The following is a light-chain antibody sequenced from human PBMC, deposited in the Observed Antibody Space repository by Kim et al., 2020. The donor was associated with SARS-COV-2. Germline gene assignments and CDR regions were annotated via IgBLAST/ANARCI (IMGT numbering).Light chain of an antibody. J-gene: IGLJ1*01. CDR3: NSRDSSGNHPDV. V-gene: IGLV3-19*01. CDR2: GKN. CDR1: SLRSYY. Sequence: SSELTHDPAVSVALGQTVRITCQGDSLRSYYASWYQQKPGQAPVLVIYGKNNRPSGIPDRFSGSSSGNTASLTITGAQAEDEADYYCNSRDSSGNHPDVFGTGTKVTVL.